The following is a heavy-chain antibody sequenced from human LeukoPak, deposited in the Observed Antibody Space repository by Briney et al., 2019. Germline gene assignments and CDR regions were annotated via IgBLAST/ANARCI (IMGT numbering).Heavy chain of an antibody. D-gene: IGHD2-2*01. CDR3: ARSVGYCSSTSCYGEGYYFDY. CDR2: ISSNGGST. V-gene: IGHV3-64*01. CDR1: GFTFSSYA. Sequence: GGSLRLSCAASGFTFSSYAMHWVRQALGKGLEYVSAISSNGGSTYYANSVKGRFTISRDNSKNTLYLQMGSLRAEDMAVYYCARSVGYCSSTSCYGEGYYFDYWGQGTLVTVSS. J-gene: IGHJ4*02.